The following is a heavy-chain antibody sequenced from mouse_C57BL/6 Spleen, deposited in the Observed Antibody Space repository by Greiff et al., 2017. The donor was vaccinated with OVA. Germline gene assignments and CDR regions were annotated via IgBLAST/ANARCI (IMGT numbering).Heavy chain of an antibody. J-gene: IGHJ2*01. CDR1: GFTFSSYA. CDR3: ARDPNYDYECYFDC. Sequence: EVQLVESGGGLVKPGGSLKLSCAASGFTFSSYAMSWVRQTPEKRLEWVATISDGGSYTYYPDNVKGRFTISRDKAKNNLYLQMSHLKSEDTAMYYCARDPNYDYECYFDCWGKGATLTVSS. D-gene: IGHD2-4*01. V-gene: IGHV5-4*01. CDR2: ISDGGSYT.